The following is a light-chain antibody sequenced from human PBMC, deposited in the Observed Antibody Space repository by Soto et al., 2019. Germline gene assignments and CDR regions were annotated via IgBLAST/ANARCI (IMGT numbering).Light chain of an antibody. CDR2: STS. V-gene: IGLV7-43*01. Sequence: QAVVIQEPSLTVSPGGTVTLTCTSSTGAVTSDNYPNWFQQKLGQAPRPLIYSTSNKHSWTPARFSGSLLGGKAALTLSGVQPEDEAEYYCLLYYGGAQRGIFGGGTKLTVL. CDR1: TGAVTSDNY. J-gene: IGLJ2*01. CDR3: LLYYGGAQRGI.